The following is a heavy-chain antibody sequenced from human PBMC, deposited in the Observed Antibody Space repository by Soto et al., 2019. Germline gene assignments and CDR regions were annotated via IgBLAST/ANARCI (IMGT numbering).Heavy chain of an antibody. J-gene: IGHJ4*02. CDR3: AKEDLYRTLDY. CDR2: ISYDGSNK. D-gene: IGHD2-2*02. CDR1: GFTFSSYG. Sequence: ESGGGVVQPGRSLRLSCAASGFTFSSYGMHWVRQAPGKGLEWVAVISYDGSNKYYADSVKGRFTISRDNSKNTLYLQMNSLRAEDTAVYYCAKEDLYRTLDYWGQGTLVTVSS. V-gene: IGHV3-30*18.